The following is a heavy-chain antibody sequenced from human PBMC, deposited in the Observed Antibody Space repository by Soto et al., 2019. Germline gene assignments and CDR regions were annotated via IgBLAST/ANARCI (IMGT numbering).Heavy chain of an antibody. J-gene: IGHJ6*03. Sequence: GPSVKVSCKASGYTFSNYHINWVRQASGQGLEWMGWMNPDSGNTGYAEKFQGRVTMTRNSSISTAYMELSGLRSQDTAVYYCAREASSDPSFYYHYMDVWGKGTTVTVSS. D-gene: IGHD3-10*01. V-gene: IGHV1-8*01. CDR2: MNPDSGNT. CDR1: GYTFSNYH. CDR3: AREASSDPSFYYHYMDV.